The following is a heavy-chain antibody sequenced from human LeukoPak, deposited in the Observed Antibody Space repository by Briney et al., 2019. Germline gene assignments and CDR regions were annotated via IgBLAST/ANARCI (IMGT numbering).Heavy chain of an antibody. D-gene: IGHD1-14*01. CDR1: GFTFSRYG. V-gene: IGHV3-23*01. CDR2: ISGSGGST. Sequence: GGSLRLSCAASGFTFSRYGMSWVRQAPGKGLEWVSAISGSGGSTYYADSVKGRFTISRDNSKNTLYLQMNSLRAEDTAAYYCARAGPYDAFDIWGQGTMVTVSS. CDR3: ARAGPYDAFDI. J-gene: IGHJ3*02.